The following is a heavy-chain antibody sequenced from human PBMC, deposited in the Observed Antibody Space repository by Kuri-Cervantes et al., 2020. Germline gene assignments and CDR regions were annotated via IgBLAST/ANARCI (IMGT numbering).Heavy chain of an antibody. CDR2: ISSSGSTI. Sequence: GESLKISCAASGFTFSDYYMSWIRQAPGKGLEWVSYISSSGSTIYYADSVKGRFTISRDNSKNTLYLQMNSLRAEDTAVYYCARAADDDYGDGALGGIWGQGTMVTVSS. CDR1: GFTFSDYY. J-gene: IGHJ3*02. V-gene: IGHV3-11*04. CDR3: ARAADDDYGDGALGGI. D-gene: IGHD4-17*01.